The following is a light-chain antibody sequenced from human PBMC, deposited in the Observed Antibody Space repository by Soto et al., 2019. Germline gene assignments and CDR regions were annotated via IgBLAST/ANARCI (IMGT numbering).Light chain of an antibody. V-gene: IGKV1-39*01. J-gene: IGKJ1*01. Sequence: DIQMTQSPSSLSASVGDRVTITCRASQSISRNLNWYQQKQGKAPKLLIYAASSLQSGVPSRFSGSGSGTDFTLTISSLQPYDFATYYCQQYNSYSWTFGQGTKVDIK. CDR3: QQYNSYSWT. CDR1: QSISRN. CDR2: AAS.